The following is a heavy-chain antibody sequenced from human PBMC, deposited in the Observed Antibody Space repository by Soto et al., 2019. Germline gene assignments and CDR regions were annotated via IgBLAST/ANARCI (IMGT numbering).Heavy chain of an antibody. CDR1: GFSFSTYT. Sequence: EVQLLESGGGLVQPGGSLRLSCAASGFSFSTYTMSWVRRAPGKGLEWVSAISGSGGSPSYADSVQGRLTISRDNPKKTLYLQMNSLRAEDTAVYYCAKARCTTSNCYVPDYWGQGTLVTVSS. J-gene: IGHJ4*02. D-gene: IGHD2-8*01. CDR2: ISGSGGSP. V-gene: IGHV3-23*01. CDR3: AKARCTTSNCYVPDY.